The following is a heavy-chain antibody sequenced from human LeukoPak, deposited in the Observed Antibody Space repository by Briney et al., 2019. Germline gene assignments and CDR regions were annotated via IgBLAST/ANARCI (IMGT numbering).Heavy chain of an antibody. CDR1: GYTFTGYY. Sequence: GASVKVSCKASGYTFTGYYMHWVRQAPGQGLEWMGWINPNSGGTNYAQKFQGRVTMTRDTSISTAYMELSSLRSEDTAVYYCARVIGPIDWYFDLWGRGTLVTVSS. CDR3: ARVIGPIDWYFDL. J-gene: IGHJ2*01. CDR2: INPNSGGT. D-gene: IGHD3-10*01. V-gene: IGHV1-2*02.